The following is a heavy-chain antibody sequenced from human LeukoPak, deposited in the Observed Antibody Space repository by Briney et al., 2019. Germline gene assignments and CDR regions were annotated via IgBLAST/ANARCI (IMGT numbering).Heavy chain of an antibody. CDR1: GFTFSSYA. V-gene: IGHV3-23*01. CDR3: AKERGNGVGGAFDI. J-gene: IGHJ3*02. D-gene: IGHD3-16*01. CDR2: ISGSGGST. Sequence: GGSLRLSCAASGFTFSSYAMNWVRQAPGKGLEWVSVISGSGGSTYYADSVKGRFTMSRDNSKNTLYLQMNSLRAEDTAVYYCAKERGNGVGGAFDIWGQGTMVTVSS.